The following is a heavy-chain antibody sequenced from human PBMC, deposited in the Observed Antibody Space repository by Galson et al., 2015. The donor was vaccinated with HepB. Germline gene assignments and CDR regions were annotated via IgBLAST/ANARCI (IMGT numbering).Heavy chain of an antibody. D-gene: IGHD3-3*01. V-gene: IGHV3-23*01. CDR3: ASFRDFWSGYLDFDY. CDR2: ITGGGIST. Sequence: SLRLSCAASGFTFSTYAMNWVRQAPGKGLEWVSAITGGGISTYYADSVKGRFTISRDDSKNTLFLQMNSLRAEDTAIYYCASFRDFWSGYLDFDYWGQGTLVTVSS. J-gene: IGHJ4*02. CDR1: GFTFSTYA.